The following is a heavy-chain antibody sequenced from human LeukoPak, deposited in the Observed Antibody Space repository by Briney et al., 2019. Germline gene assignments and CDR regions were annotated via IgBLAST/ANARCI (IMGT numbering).Heavy chain of an antibody. CDR2: IYPGDSDT. J-gene: IGHJ4*02. CDR3: ARNHCSSTSCYPYYFDY. D-gene: IGHD2-2*01. Sequence: GESLKISCKGSGYSFTSYWIGWVRQMPGKGLEWMGIIYPGDSDTRYSPSLQGQVTISADKSISTAYLQWSSLKASDTAMYYCARNHCSSTSCYPYYFDYWGQGTLVTVSS. V-gene: IGHV5-51*01. CDR1: GYSFTSYW.